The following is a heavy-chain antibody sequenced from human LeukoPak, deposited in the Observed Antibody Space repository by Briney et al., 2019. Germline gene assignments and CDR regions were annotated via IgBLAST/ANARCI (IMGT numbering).Heavy chain of an antibody. V-gene: IGHV3-23*01. CDR1: GFTFSSYA. CDR2: ISGCGGST. J-gene: IGHJ5*02. D-gene: IGHD1-7*01. Sequence: PGGSLRLSCAASGFTFSSYAMSWVRQAPGKGLEWVSAISGCGGSTYYADSVKGRFTISRDNSKNTLYLQMNSLRAEDTAVYYCAKDPYNWNYDSWFDPWGQGTLVTVSS. CDR3: AKDPYNWNYDSWFDP.